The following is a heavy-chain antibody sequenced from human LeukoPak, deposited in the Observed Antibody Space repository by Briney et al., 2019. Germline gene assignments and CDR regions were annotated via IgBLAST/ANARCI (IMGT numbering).Heavy chain of an antibody. CDR2: IRSNSNNYAT. Sequence: GGSLRLSCAASGFILSGSGIHWVRQASGKGLEWVGRIRSNSNNYATSYAASVKGRFTVSRDDSKNTAYLTMNSLETEDTAIYYCTKLDEAADGFVRGAVTRAYDIWGQGTMVTVSS. J-gene: IGHJ3*02. CDR3: TKLDEAADGFVRGAVTRAYDI. D-gene: IGHD3-10*01. V-gene: IGHV3-73*01. CDR1: GFILSGSG.